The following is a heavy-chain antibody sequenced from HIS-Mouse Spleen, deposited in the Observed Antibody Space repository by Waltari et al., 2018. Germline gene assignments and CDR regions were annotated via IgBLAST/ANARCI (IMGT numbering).Heavy chain of an antibody. J-gene: IGHJ2*01. CDR2: LYSSGST. D-gene: IGHD6-13*01. CDR3: AREIPYSSSWYDWYFDL. V-gene: IGHV4-39*07. CDR1: GGSISSSSYY. Sequence: QLQLQESGPGLVKPSETLSLTCTVSGGSISSSSYYWGWIRQPPGKGLEWIGSLYSSGSTYYNPPLKGRVTISVETSKNQFSLKLSSVTAADTAVYYCAREIPYSSSWYDWYFDLWGRGTLVTVSS.